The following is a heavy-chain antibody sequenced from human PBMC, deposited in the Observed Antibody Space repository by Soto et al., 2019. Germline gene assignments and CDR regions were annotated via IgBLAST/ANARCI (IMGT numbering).Heavy chain of an antibody. V-gene: IGHV4-59*01. CDR1: GGSISSYY. CDR2: IYYSGST. CDR3: ARLDYYYGMDV. J-gene: IGHJ6*02. Sequence: SETLSLTCTVSGGSISSYYWSWIRQPPGKGLEWIGYIYYSGSTNYNPSLKSRVTISVDTSKNQFSLKLSSVTAADTAVYYFARLDYYYGMDVWGQGTTVTVSS.